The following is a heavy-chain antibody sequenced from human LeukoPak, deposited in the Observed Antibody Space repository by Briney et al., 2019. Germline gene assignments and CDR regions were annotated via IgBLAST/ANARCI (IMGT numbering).Heavy chain of an antibody. Sequence: GASVKVSCKASGYTFTGYYMHWVRQAPGQGLEWMGWINPNSGGTNYAQKFQGGVTMTRDTSISTAYMELSRLRSDDTAVYYCARDNSGGSTWWFDPWGQGTLVTVSS. J-gene: IGHJ5*02. CDR2: INPNSGGT. V-gene: IGHV1-2*02. CDR1: GYTFTGYY. D-gene: IGHD2-15*01. CDR3: ARDNSGGSTWWFDP.